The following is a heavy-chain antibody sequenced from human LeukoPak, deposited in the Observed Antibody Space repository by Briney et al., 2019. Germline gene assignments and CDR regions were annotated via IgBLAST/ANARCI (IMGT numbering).Heavy chain of an antibody. CDR2: FDPEDGET. J-gene: IGHJ4*02. Sequence: ASVKVSCKVSGYTLTELSMHWVRQAPGKGLEWMGGFDPEDGETIYAQKFQGRVTMTEDTSTDTAYMEPSSLRSEDTAVYYCRQNGGSSWYYFDYWGQGTLVTVSS. CDR1: GYTLTELS. D-gene: IGHD6-13*01. V-gene: IGHV1-24*01. CDR3: RQNGGSSWYYFDY.